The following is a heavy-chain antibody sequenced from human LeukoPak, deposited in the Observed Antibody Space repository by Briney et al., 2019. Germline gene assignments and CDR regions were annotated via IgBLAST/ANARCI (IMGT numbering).Heavy chain of an antibody. CDR2: ITRPGTTT. D-gene: IGHD1-26*01. V-gene: IGHV3-48*04. CDR1: GFTFSAYS. Sequence: GGSLRLSCATSGFTFSAYSLSWVRQAPGKGLEWVSHITRPGTTTYYAESVRGRFTISRDNAKNSLYLQMNSLRAEDTAVYYCARAYSGSYGLGYYYMDVWGKGTTVTVSS. CDR3: ARAYSGSYGLGYYYMDV. J-gene: IGHJ6*03.